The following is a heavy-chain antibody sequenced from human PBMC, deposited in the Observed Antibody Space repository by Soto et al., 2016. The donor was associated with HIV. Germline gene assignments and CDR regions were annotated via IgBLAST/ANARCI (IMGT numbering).Heavy chain of an antibody. Sequence: EVQLVESGGGLEEPGGSLRVSCAASGFTFKNAWMSWVRQIPGKGLEWVGRIKSNTDGGTTDYATHVKDRFVISRDDSKNTLYLEMNSLKTEDTGIYYCTTDGNRRYETTEGCYFQHWGQGTLVTVSS. D-gene: IGHD4-4*01. J-gene: IGHJ1*01. CDR2: IKSNTDGGTT. V-gene: IGHV3-15*01. CDR3: TTDGNRRYETTEGCYFQH. CDR1: GFTFKNAW.